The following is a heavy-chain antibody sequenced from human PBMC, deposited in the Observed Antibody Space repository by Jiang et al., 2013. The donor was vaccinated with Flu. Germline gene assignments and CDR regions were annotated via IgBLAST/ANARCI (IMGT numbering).Heavy chain of an antibody. D-gene: IGHD1-26*01. Sequence: GAEVKKPGASVKVSCKASGYTFTSYSITWVRQAPGQGLEWMGWIGAHNGDTNYAQKFQGRVTMTTDTSTNTAYMEVRNLRSDDTAIYYCARDLCATTSCQFDYWGQGTLVT. V-gene: IGHV1-18*01. CDR1: GYTFTSYS. CDR2: IGAHNGDT. J-gene: IGHJ4*02. CDR3: ARDLCATTSCQFDY.